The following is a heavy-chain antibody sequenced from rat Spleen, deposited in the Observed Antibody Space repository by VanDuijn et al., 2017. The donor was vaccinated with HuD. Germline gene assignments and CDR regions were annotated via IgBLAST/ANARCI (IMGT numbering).Heavy chain of an antibody. V-gene: IGHV10-5*01. CDR1: GFTFSNAA. CDR2: IRTKSNYYAT. CDR3: TAASNEY. J-gene: IGHJ2*01. Sequence: VQLVESGGGLVQPKESLKISCAASGFTFSNAAVYWVRQAPGKGLECIARIRTKSNYYATHYADSVKGRFTISRDDSKSMVYLQMDNLKTEDTAMYYCTAASNEYWGQGVMVTVS. D-gene: IGHD3-1*01.